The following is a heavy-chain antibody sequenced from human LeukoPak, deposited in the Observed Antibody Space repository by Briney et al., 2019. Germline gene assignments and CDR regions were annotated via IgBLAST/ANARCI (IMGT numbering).Heavy chain of an antibody. Sequence: SQTLSLTCTVSGGSISSGVYYWTWIRQHPGKGLEWIGYIYYTGSTYYNPSLKSRVAISLDTSKNQFSLKLSSVTAADTAVYYCASEEAYYYGSGSYRFSFDFWGQGTMVTVSS. CDR1: GGSISSGVYY. J-gene: IGHJ3*01. D-gene: IGHD3-10*01. CDR2: IYYTGST. V-gene: IGHV4-31*03. CDR3: ASEEAYYYGSGSYRFSFDF.